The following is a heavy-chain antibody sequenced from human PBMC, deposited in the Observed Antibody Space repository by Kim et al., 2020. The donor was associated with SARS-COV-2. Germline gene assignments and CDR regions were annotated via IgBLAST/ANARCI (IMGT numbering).Heavy chain of an antibody. CDR1: GFTFSSYA. D-gene: IGHD3-9*01. J-gene: IGHJ4*01. V-gene: IGHV3-30*04. CDR2: ISYDGSNK. CDR3: ARESPKYYDILTGYMYY. Sequence: GGSLRLSCAASGFTFSSYAMHWVRQAPGKGLEWVAVISYDGSNKYYADSVKGRFTISRDNSKNTLYLQMNSLRAEDTAVYYCARESPKYYDILTGYMYY.